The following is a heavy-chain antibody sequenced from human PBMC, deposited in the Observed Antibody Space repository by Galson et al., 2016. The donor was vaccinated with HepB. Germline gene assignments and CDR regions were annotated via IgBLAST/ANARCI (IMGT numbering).Heavy chain of an antibody. J-gene: IGHJ3*02. CDR1: GYTFTGYY. V-gene: IGHV1-2*02. CDR2: IDTNGGGA. Sequence: SVKVSCKASGYTFTGYYIHWVRQAPGQGLEWMGWIDTNGGGANYPQRVKGRVTMTRDKSNNTPYLQLRRLTFDDTAVYYCANGYGAETPCSAFDIWGRGTVVTVSS. D-gene: IGHD5-12*01. CDR3: ANGYGAETPCSAFDI.